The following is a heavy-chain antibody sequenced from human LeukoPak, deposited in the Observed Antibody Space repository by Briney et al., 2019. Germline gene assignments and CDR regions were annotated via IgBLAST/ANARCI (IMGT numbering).Heavy chain of an antibody. CDR2: ISSSSSYI. Sequence: GGSLRLSCAASGFTFSSYSMNWVRQAPGKGLEWVSSISSSSSYIYYADSVKGRFTISRDNSKNSLYLQMNSLRTEDTALYYCAKDTGTGTETFDIWGQGTMVTVSS. J-gene: IGHJ3*02. D-gene: IGHD3/OR15-3a*01. V-gene: IGHV3-21*04. CDR3: AKDTGTGTETFDI. CDR1: GFTFSSYS.